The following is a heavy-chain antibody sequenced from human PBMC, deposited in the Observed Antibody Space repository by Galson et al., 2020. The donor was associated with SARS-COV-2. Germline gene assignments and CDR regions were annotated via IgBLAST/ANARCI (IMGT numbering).Heavy chain of an antibody. Sequence: GGSLRLSCTASGFTFGDYAMSWFRQAPGKGLEWVGFIRSKAYGGTTEYAASVKGRFTISRDDSKSIAYLQMNSLKTEDTAVYYCTRVGEQLVRLDWFDPCGQGTLVIVSS. CDR3: TRVGEQLVRLDWFDP. J-gene: IGHJ5*02. D-gene: IGHD6-13*01. V-gene: IGHV3-49*03. CDR2: IRSKAYGGTT. CDR1: GFTFGDYA.